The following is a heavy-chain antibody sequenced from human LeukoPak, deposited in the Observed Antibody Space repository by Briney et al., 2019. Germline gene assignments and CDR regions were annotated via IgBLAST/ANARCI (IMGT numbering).Heavy chain of an antibody. J-gene: IGHJ4*02. CDR2: ISGSGGST. Sequence: PGGSLRLSRAASGFTFSSYAMSWVRQAPGKGLEWVSAISGSGGSTYYADSVKGRFTISRDNSKNTLYLQMNSLRAEDTAVYYCAKDPIRFTIFGVSRVYFDYWGQGTLVTVSS. CDR1: GFTFSSYA. CDR3: AKDPIRFTIFGVSRVYFDY. D-gene: IGHD3-3*01. V-gene: IGHV3-23*01.